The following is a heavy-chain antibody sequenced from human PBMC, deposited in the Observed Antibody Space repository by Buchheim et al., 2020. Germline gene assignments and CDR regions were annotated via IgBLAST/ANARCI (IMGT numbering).Heavy chain of an antibody. CDR1: GGSFSGYY. Sequence: QVQLQQWGAGLLKPSETLSLTCAVYGGSFSGYYWSWIRQPPGKGLEWSGEINHSGSTNYNPSLKSRVTISVDTSKNQFSLKLSSVTAADTAVYYCARDFNRYCSGGSCFGYYGMDVWGQGTT. CDR3: ARDFNRYCSGGSCFGYYGMDV. D-gene: IGHD2-15*01. V-gene: IGHV4-34*01. CDR2: INHSGST. J-gene: IGHJ6*02.